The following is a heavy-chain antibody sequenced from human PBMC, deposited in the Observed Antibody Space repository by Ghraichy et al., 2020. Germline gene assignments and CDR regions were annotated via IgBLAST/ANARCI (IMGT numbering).Heavy chain of an antibody. J-gene: IGHJ3*02. CDR3: ARQSDSGTFPFEAFDI. V-gene: IGHV4-39*01. CDR2: IYYSGSA. D-gene: IGHD1-26*01. CDR1: GGSICSDFYY. Sequence: SETLSLTCTVSGGSICSDFYYWGWIRQPPGKGLEWIGSIYYSGSAYYKSSLKSRVTISVDTSKNQFSLKVNSATAADTAVYFCARQSDSGTFPFEAFDIWGPGAVVTVSS.